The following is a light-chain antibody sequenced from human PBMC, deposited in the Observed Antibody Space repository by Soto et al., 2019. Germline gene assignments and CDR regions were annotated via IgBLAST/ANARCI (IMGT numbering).Light chain of an antibody. Sequence: DIQMTQSHSTLSGAVGDKVTITCRANQTVSSWLAWYQQKPGKAPKLLIYKASTLKSGVPSRFSGSGSGTEFTLTISSLQPDDFATFYCQHYNTHSPTFGQGTKVDIK. V-gene: IGKV1-5*03. J-gene: IGKJ1*01. CDR3: QHYNTHSPT. CDR2: KAS. CDR1: QTVSSW.